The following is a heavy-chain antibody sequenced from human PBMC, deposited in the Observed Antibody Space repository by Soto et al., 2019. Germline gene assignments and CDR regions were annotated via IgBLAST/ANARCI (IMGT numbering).Heavy chain of an antibody. V-gene: IGHV1-3*01. Sequence: GASVKVSCKASGYTFTSYAMHWVRQAPGQRLEWMGWINAGNGNTKYSQKFQGRVTITRDTSASTAYMELSSLRSEDTAVYYCASTARDLYYYYYGMDVWGQGTTVTVSS. J-gene: IGHJ6*02. D-gene: IGHD6-25*01. CDR2: INAGNGNT. CDR3: ASTARDLYYYYYGMDV. CDR1: GYTFTSYA.